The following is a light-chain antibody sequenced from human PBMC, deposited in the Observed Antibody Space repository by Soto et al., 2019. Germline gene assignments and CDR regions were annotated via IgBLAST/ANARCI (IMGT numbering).Light chain of an antibody. CDR1: QSVSSSY. CDR2: GAS. J-gene: IGKJ3*01. CDR3: QQYGSS. V-gene: IGKV3-20*01. Sequence: EIVLTQSPGTLSLSPGERATLSCRASQSVSSSYLAWYQQKPGQAPRLLIYGASSRATGIPDRFSGSGSGTDFTLTSSRLEHEDFAVYYCQQYGSSFGPGTKVDIK.